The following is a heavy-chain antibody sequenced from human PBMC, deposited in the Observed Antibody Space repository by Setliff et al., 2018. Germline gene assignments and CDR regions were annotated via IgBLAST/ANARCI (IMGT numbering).Heavy chain of an antibody. CDR1: GGSFSGYY. J-gene: IGHJ4*02. CDR2: IIPGGST. V-gene: IGHV4-34*12. Sequence: SETLSLTCGVYGGSFSGYYWSWIRQPPGKRLEWIGEIIPGGSTNYNPSLKSRATISVDTSKNQFSLKVNSVTAADTAVYYCARSFSRREKFLLDYWGQGALVTVSS. CDR3: ARSFSRREKFLLDY.